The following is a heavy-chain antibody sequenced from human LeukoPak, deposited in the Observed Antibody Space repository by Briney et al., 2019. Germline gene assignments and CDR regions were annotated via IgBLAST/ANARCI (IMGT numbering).Heavy chain of an antibody. J-gene: IGHJ4*02. Sequence: GGSLRLSCAASGFTFSSHWMHWVRQAPGKGLVWVSRINSDGSSISYADSVKGRFTISRDNAKNTLYLQMNSLRAEDTAVYYCARDLQLWTTRDTRGGARVGYWGQGTLVTVSS. CDR1: GFTFSSHW. CDR3: ARDLQLWTTRDTRGGARVGY. CDR2: INSDGSSI. V-gene: IGHV3-74*01. D-gene: IGHD5-18*01.